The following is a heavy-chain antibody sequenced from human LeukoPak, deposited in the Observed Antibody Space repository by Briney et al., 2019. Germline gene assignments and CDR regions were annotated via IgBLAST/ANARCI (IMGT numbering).Heavy chain of an antibody. Sequence: VASVKVSCKTSGYTFSDYYLHWVRQAPGQGLEWMGWINPSSGGTKNAQKFQGRVAMTRDTSISTGYMELSRLRSDDTAVYYCARPTRGSYVEDVFDIWGQGTMVTVSA. V-gene: IGHV1-2*02. CDR1: GYTFSDYY. J-gene: IGHJ3*02. CDR2: INPSSGGT. CDR3: ARPTRGSYVEDVFDI. D-gene: IGHD1-26*01.